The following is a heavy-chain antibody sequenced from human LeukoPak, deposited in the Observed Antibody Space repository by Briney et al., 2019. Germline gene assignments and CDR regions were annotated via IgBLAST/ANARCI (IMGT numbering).Heavy chain of an antibody. Sequence: PGGSLRLSCVASAFTFSSYAMSWVRQAPRKGLEWVASIGPTGSDRYHADSIKGRFTISRDNANNFLYLQMNSLRAEDTAVYYCATETNGRHYDYWGQGTLLTVSS. CDR3: ATETNGRHYDY. CDR1: AFTFSSYA. D-gene: IGHD1-14*01. V-gene: IGHV3-21*06. J-gene: IGHJ4*02. CDR2: IGPTGSDR.